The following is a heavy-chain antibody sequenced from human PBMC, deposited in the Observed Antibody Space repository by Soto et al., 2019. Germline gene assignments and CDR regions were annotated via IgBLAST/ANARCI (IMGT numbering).Heavy chain of an antibody. CDR3: ARGRYGDY. D-gene: IGHD1-1*01. CDR1: GYAFTTYG. CDR2: ISAHNGNT. Sequence: QVNLVQSGAEVKKPGASVKVSCKGSGYAFTTYGITWVRQAPGQGLAWMGWISAHNGNTTYAQQLQGRVTVTRDTSPSTAYMELRSLRSDDTAVSDCARGRYGDYWGQGALVTVSS. J-gene: IGHJ4*02. V-gene: IGHV1-18*01.